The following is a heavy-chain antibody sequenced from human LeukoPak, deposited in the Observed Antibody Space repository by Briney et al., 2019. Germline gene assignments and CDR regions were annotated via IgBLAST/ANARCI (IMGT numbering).Heavy chain of an antibody. CDR2: ISSSSSYI. Sequence: GGSLRLSCAASGFTFDDYGMSWVRQAPGKGLEWVSSISSSSSYIYYADSVKGRFTISRDNAKNSLYLQMNSLRAEDTAVYYCARDYSYYDFWSGYLTNWFDPWGQGTLVTVSS. D-gene: IGHD3-3*01. CDR3: ARDYSYYDFWSGYLTNWFDP. CDR1: GFTFDDYG. V-gene: IGHV3-21*01. J-gene: IGHJ5*02.